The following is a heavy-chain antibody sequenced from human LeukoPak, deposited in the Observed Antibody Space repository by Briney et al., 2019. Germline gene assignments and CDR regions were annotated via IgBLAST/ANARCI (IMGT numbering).Heavy chain of an antibody. D-gene: IGHD3-22*01. CDR2: IYYSGRT. V-gene: IGHV4-59*08. CDR1: GGSISRFD. Sequence: SETLCPSPTVSGGSISRFDVSWIRQPPGTGLEWIGYIYYSGRTNYDPSLKSPFTISVDTSTNQFSLKLISVTAADTAVYYCARYFVDYYEGSGGYYAYYWGQGTLVTVSS. J-gene: IGHJ4*02. CDR3: ARYFVDYYEGSGGYYAYY.